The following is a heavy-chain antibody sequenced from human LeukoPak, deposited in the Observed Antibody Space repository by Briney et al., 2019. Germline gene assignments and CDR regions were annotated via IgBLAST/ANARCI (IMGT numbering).Heavy chain of an antibody. CDR3: ASSPGGYCASASCSTGGRFDY. J-gene: IGHJ4*02. Sequence: PSETLSLTCTVSGGSISSSTYYWVWVRQPPGKGLEWIGSIYYSGSTYYNPSLMSRVTISVDTSKNQFSLKLSSVTATDGAMYYCASSPGGYCASASCSTGGRFDYWGQGSLVTVSS. D-gene: IGHD2-2*01. V-gene: IGHV4-39*01. CDR1: GGSISSSTYY. CDR2: IYYSGST.